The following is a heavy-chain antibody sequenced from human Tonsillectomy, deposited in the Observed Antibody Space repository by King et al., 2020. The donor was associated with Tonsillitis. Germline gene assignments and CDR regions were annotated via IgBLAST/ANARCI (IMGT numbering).Heavy chain of an antibody. V-gene: IGHV4-34*01. CDR1: GGSFSGYY. CDR3: ARRGGIYSPIDY. Sequence: VQLQQWGAGLLKPSETLSLTCAVYGGSFSGYYWSWIRQPPGKGLEGIGEINHSGSTNYNPSLKSRVTISVDTAKNQFSLKLSSVTAADTAVYYCARRGGIYSPIDYWGQGTLVTVSS. D-gene: IGHD1-14*01. CDR2: INHSGST. J-gene: IGHJ4*02.